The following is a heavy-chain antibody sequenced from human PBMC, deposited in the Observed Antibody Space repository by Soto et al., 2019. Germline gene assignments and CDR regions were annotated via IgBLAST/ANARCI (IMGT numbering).Heavy chain of an antibody. D-gene: IGHD3-10*01. J-gene: IGHJ4*02. CDR2: INAGNGNT. CDR3: ARVPGTTRYWDY. Sequence: ASVKVSCKASGYTFTSYAMHWVRQAPGQRLEWMGWINAGNGNTKYSQKFQGRVTITRDTSASTAYMELNSLSAEDTAVYYCARVPGTTRYWDYWGQGILVTVSS. CDR1: GYTFTSYA. V-gene: IGHV1-3*01.